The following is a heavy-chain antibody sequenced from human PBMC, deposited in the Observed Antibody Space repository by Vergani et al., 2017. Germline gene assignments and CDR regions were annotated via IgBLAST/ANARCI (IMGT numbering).Heavy chain of an antibody. CDR3: ARLFRGGSGWTGGGGHFDY. CDR2: IYYSGST. V-gene: IGHV4-39*01. D-gene: IGHD6-19*01. Sequence: QLQLQESGPGLVKPSETLPLTCTVSGGSISSSSYYWGWIRQPPGKGLEWIGSIYYSGSTYYNPSLKSRVTISVDTSKNQFSLKRSSVTAADPAVYYCARLFRGGSGWTGGGGHFDYWGQGTLVTVSS. CDR1: GGSISSSSYY. J-gene: IGHJ4*02.